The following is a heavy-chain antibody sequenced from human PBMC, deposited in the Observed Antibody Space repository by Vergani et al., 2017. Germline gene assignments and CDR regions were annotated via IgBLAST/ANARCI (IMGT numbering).Heavy chain of an antibody. Sequence: QAQLQESGPGLVKPSETLALTCHVFGVSVTDYNCNWIRQAPGKGLGWIGSLSTTGGATHASHNPSLKSRVSISVDTSKSQFSLRLTSVTAADSAIYYXAGDTHSWQRADRWGQGLLVSVSS. D-gene: IGHD6-13*01. CDR2: LSTTGGA. CDR3: AGDTHSWQRADR. J-gene: IGHJ5*02. V-gene: IGHV4-59*02. CDR1: GVSVTDYN.